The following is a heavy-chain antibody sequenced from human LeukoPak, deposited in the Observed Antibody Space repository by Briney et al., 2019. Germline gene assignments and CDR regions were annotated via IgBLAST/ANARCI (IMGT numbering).Heavy chain of an antibody. CDR3: ARQGIAVAGTGYFDY. Sequence: SETLSLTCTVSGGSISSYYWSWIRQPPGKGLEWIGYIYYSGRTNYNPSLKSRVTISVDTSKNQFSLKLSSVTDADTAVYYCARQGIAVAGTGYFDYWGQGTLVTVS. D-gene: IGHD6-19*01. CDR2: IYYSGRT. J-gene: IGHJ4*02. V-gene: IGHV4-59*08. CDR1: GGSISSYY.